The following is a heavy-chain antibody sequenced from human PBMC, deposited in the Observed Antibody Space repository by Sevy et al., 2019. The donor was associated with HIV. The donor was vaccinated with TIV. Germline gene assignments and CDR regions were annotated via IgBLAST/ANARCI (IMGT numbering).Heavy chain of an antibody. CDR1: GFTFDDYG. CDR2: INWNAGST. J-gene: IGHJ3*02. Sequence: GGSLRLSCAASGFTFDDYGMSWVRQAPGKGLEWVSGINWNAGSTGYADSVKGRFTISRDNAKNSPYVQMNSLRAEDTALYYCARGREPYCGGDCYSAFDIWGQGTMVTVSS. CDR3: ARGREPYCGGDCYSAFDI. V-gene: IGHV3-20*04. D-gene: IGHD2-21*02.